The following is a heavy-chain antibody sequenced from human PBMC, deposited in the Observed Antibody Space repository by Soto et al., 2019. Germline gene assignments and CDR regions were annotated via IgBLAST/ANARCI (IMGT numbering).Heavy chain of an antibody. CDR2: IWYDGSNK. D-gene: IGHD3-10*01. V-gene: IGHV3-33*01. Sequence: QVQLVESGGGVVQPGRSLRLSCAASGFTFSSYGMHWVRQAPGRGLEWVAVIWYDGSNKYYADSVKGRFTISRDNSKTRLYLQMNSLRAEDTAVYYCASDDGGGKLAYWGQGTLVSVSS. CDR1: GFTFSSYG. J-gene: IGHJ4*02. CDR3: ASDDGGGKLAY.